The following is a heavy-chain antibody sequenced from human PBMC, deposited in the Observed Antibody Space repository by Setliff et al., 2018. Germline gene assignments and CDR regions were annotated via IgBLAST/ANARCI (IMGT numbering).Heavy chain of an antibody. Sequence: PSETLSLTCTVSGGSISGYYWSWIRQPAGKGLEWIGRISTSGSTNYNPSLKSRLTMSVDTSKNQFSLKGTSVTAADTAVYYCVRSMPDTANFDYWGQGTLVTVSS. CDR2: ISTSGST. CDR1: GGSISGYY. D-gene: IGHD5-18*01. J-gene: IGHJ4*02. V-gene: IGHV4-4*07. CDR3: VRSMPDTANFDY.